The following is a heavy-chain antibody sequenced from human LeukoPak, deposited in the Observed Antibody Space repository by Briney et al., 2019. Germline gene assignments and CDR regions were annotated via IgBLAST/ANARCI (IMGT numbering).Heavy chain of an antibody. J-gene: IGHJ4*02. CDR2: MFHSGST. CDR1: GYSITRGYF. Sequence: SETLSLTCTVSGYSITRGYFWGWIRQSPGKGLEWIASMFHSGSTYYNPSLKSRVTMSVDTSKNQFSLRLSSVTAADTAVYYCARDYVGDGHDYWGQGTLVTVSS. V-gene: IGHV4-38-2*02. D-gene: IGHD4-17*01. CDR3: ARDYVGDGHDY.